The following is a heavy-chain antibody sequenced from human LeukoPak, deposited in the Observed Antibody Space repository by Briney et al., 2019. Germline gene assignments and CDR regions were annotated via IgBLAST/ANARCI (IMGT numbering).Heavy chain of an antibody. J-gene: IGHJ5*02. V-gene: IGHV1-24*01. CDR3: PTPGTATIHMWSEA. Sequence: ASVKVSFKFSGHTLTELSMHWVRPAPGKARDWMGRFDPEDGETVYAHNFHCRVSLTEDPSIDTAYMQRSILRSEYTPGCDFPTPGTATIHMWSEAWGQGTLVTVS. CDR1: GHTLTELS. D-gene: IGHD1-26*01. CDR2: FDPEDGET.